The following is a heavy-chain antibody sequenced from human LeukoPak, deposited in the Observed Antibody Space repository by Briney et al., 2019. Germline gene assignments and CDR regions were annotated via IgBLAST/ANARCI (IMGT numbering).Heavy chain of an antibody. V-gene: IGHV3-48*03. CDR2: ISSSGSTI. Sequence: HSGGSLRLSCAASGFTFSSYEMNWVRQAPGKGLEWVSYISSSGSTIYYADSVKGRLTISRDNSKKTVYLQMNSLRAEDTAVYYCAKDIRAGLGILGIDYWGQGTLVTVSS. D-gene: IGHD7-27*01. CDR1: GFTFSSYE. J-gene: IGHJ4*02. CDR3: AKDIRAGLGILGIDY.